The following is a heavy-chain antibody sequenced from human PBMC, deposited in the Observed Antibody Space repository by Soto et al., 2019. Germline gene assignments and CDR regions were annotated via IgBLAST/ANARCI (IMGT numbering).Heavy chain of an antibody. D-gene: IGHD3-10*01. CDR1: GGSFSGYY. J-gene: IGHJ6*03. CDR2: INHSGST. CDR3: ARVCRRRITMVRGALNYYYYMDV. Sequence: SETLSLTCAFYGGSFSGYYWSWIRQPPGKGLEWIGEINHSGSTNYNPSLKSRVTISVDTSKNQFSLKLSSVTAADTAVYYCARVCRRRITMVRGALNYYYYMDVWGKGTTVSV. V-gene: IGHV4-34*01.